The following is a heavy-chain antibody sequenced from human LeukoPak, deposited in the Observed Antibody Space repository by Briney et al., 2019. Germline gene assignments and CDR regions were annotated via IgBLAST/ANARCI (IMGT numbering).Heavy chain of an antibody. CDR3: ARELGAFDT. CDR1: GXSVSSNSPA. V-gene: IGHV6-1*01. J-gene: IGHJ5*02. Sequence: SQTLSLTCAISGXSVSSNSPAWNWIRQSPSRGLEWLGRTYYRSKWYNDYAVSVKSRITINPDTSNNQLSLQLNSVTPEDTAVYYCARELGAFDTWGQGTLVTVSS. CDR2: TYYRSKWYN. D-gene: IGHD4-17*01.